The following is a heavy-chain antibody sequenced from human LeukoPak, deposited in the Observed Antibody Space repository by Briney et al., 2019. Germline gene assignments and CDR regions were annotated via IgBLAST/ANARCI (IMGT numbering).Heavy chain of an antibody. CDR2: IIPILGIA. J-gene: IGHJ2*01. CDR3: ARGTSGWYAGCLSL. V-gene: IGHV1-69*02. CDR1: GGTFSSYT. D-gene: IGHD6-19*01. Sequence: GASVKVSCKASGGTFSSYTISWVRQAPGQGLEWMERIIPILGIANYAQKFQGRVTITADKSTSTAYMELSSLRSEDTAVYYCARGTSGWYAGCLSLWGRGTLVTVSS.